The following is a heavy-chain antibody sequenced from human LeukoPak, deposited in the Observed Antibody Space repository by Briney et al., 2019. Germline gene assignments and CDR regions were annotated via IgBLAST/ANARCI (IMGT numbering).Heavy chain of an antibody. Sequence: GGSLRLSCAASGFTFDDYAMHWVRQAPGEGLEWVSLISGDGGSTYYADSVKGRFTISRDNSKNSLYLQMNSLRTEDTALYYCAKAPHYYDSSGYYDYWGQGTLVTVSS. CDR3: AKAPHYYDSSGYYDY. CDR1: GFTFDDYA. J-gene: IGHJ4*02. CDR2: ISGDGGST. V-gene: IGHV3-43*02. D-gene: IGHD3-22*01.